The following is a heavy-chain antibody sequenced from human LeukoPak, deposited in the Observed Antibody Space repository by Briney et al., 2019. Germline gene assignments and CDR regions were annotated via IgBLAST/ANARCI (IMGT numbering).Heavy chain of an antibody. Sequence: GGSLGLSCAASGFTFSSFDMHWVRQPTGQGLEWVSTIGTASDTYYPGSVEGRFTLPRDNAKNSLHLQMNSLTAGDTAVYYCARGPPRGKYYYMDVWGKGTTVTVSS. D-gene: IGHD1-1*01. CDR2: IGTASDT. V-gene: IGHV3-13*01. CDR3: ARGPPRGKYYYMDV. CDR1: GFTFSSFD. J-gene: IGHJ6*03.